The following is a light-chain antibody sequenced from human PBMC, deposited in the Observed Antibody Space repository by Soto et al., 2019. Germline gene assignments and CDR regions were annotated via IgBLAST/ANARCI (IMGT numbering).Light chain of an antibody. V-gene: IGKV3-15*01. Sequence: EIVMTQSPATLSVSPGERATISCRASQNIRSNLAWYQQIPGQAPRLLIHGASTRATGIPARFSGSGSGTEFTLTISGLQSEDYAVYYCQQYNNWPPWTFGQGTKVEI. J-gene: IGKJ1*01. CDR3: QQYNNWPPWT. CDR1: QNIRSN. CDR2: GAS.